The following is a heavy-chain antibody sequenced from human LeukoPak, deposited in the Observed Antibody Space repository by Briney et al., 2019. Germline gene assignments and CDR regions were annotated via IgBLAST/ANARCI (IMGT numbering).Heavy chain of an antibody. J-gene: IGHJ6*02. D-gene: IGHD3-10*01. CDR1: GYTFTSYD. Sequence: ASVKVSCKASGYTFTSYDINWVRQATGQGGERMGWMNPNSGNTGYAQKFQGRVTMTRNTSISTAYMELSSLRSEDTAVYYCARGRWFGDDYYYYYGMDVWGQGTTVTVSS. CDR2: MNPNSGNT. CDR3: ARGRWFGDDYYYYYGMDV. V-gene: IGHV1-8*01.